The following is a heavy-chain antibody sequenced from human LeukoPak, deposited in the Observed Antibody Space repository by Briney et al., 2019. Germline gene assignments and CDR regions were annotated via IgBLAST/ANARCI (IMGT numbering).Heavy chain of an antibody. J-gene: IGHJ4*02. V-gene: IGHV1-2*06. CDR2: INLNGGDT. D-gene: IGHD2-2*01. Sequence: ASVKVSCKAAGYNFPAYFMHWVRQAPGEGLEWMGRINLNGGDTNYAQKFQGRVTMARDTSISTAYMELNSLMSDDTAVYYCVRVGFTTSWSNFDYWGQGTLVTVSS. CDR1: GYNFPAYF. CDR3: VRVGFTTSWSNFDY.